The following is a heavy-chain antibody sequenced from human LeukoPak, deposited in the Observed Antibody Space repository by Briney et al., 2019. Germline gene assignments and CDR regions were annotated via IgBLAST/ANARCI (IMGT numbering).Heavy chain of an antibody. D-gene: IGHD2/OR15-2a*01. CDR1: GNYW. CDR3: VSFYETY. V-gene: IGHV3-74*01. Sequence: GGSLRLSCAASGNYWMHWVRQAPGKGLVWVSHINSDGSWTSYADSMKGRFTISKDNAKNTVYLQMNSLRAEDTAVYYCVSFYETYWGRGTLVTVSS. J-gene: IGHJ4*02. CDR2: INSDGSWT.